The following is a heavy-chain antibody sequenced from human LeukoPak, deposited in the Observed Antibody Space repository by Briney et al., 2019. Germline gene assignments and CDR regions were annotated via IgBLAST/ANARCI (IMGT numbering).Heavy chain of an antibody. J-gene: IGHJ1*01. V-gene: IGHV1-2*02. Sequence: ASVKLSCKASGYTFTGYYMHWVRQAPGQGLEWMGWINPNRGGTNLAQKFQGRVTLPRDTSINAAYMELSSLRSDDTAVYYCARAKLDDCGGVCDQYFQHWGQGTVVTVSS. CDR2: INPNRGGT. CDR3: ARAKLDDCGGVCDQYFQH. D-gene: IGHD2-21*02. CDR1: GYTFTGYY.